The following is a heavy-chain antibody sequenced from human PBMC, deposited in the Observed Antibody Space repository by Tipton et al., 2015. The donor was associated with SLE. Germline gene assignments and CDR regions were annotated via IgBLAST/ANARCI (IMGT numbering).Heavy chain of an antibody. V-gene: IGHV4-39*01. J-gene: IGHJ4*02. CDR2: VYYSGST. Sequence: TLSLTCTVSGGSISSTSYFWVWIRQPPGKGLEWIGSVYYSGSTYYNPSLKSRVTISVDTPKNQFSLRLSSVTAADTAVYYCARLGRDFDYWGQGALVTVSS. D-gene: IGHD7-27*01. CDR3: ARLGRDFDY. CDR1: GGSISSTSYF.